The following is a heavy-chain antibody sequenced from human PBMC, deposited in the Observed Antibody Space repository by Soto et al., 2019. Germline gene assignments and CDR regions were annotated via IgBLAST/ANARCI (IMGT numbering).Heavy chain of an antibody. CDR2: INHSGST. D-gene: IGHD6-6*01. CDR1: GGSFSGYY. CDR3: ARGDPRAARSSYYYYYYMDV. J-gene: IGHJ6*03. Sequence: SETLSLTCAVYGGSFSGYYWSWIRQPPGKGLEWIGEINHSGSTNYNPSLKSRVTISVDTSKNQFSLKLSSVTAADTAVYYCARGDPRAARSSYYYYYYMDVWGKGTTVTVSS. V-gene: IGHV4-34*01.